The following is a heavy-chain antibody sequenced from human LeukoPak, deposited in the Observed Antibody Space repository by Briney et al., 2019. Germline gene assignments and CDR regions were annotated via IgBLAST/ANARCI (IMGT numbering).Heavy chain of an antibody. D-gene: IGHD2-2*01. CDR2: ISWNSGSI. V-gene: IGHV3-9*03. CDR1: GFTFDDYA. J-gene: IGHJ4*02. CDR3: AKGYCSSTSCSGDY. Sequence: GGSLRLSCAASGFTFDDYAMHWVRQAPGKGLEWISGISWNSGSIAYADSVKGRFTISRDNAKNSLYLQMNSLRAEDMALYYCAKGYCSSTSCSGDYWGQGTLVTVSS.